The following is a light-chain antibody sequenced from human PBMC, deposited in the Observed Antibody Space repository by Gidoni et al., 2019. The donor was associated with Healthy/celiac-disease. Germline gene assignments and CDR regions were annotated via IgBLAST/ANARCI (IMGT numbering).Light chain of an antibody. CDR3: QQRSNWPPVFT. CDR2: DAS. CDR1: QSVSSY. J-gene: IGKJ3*01. Sequence: EIVLTQSPATLSLSPGERATLSCRASQSVSSYLAWYQQKPGQAPRLLLYDASNRATGIPARCSGSGSGTDFTLTISSLEPEDFAVYYCQQRSNWPPVFTFGPGTKVDIK. V-gene: IGKV3-11*01.